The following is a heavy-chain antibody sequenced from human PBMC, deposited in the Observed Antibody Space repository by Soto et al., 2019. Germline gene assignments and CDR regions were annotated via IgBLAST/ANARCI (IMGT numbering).Heavy chain of an antibody. CDR1: GFSFNSYA. Sequence: GGSLRLSCAASGFSFNSYAMTWVRQAPGKGLEWVSSASGSGGSTYYADSVKGRFTISRDNSKKTLYLAMNSLRAEDTAVYFCAKDRFSFDSSQTTSYLDYWGQGTLVTVSS. J-gene: IGHJ4*02. D-gene: IGHD3-22*01. CDR2: ASGSGGST. V-gene: IGHV3-23*01. CDR3: AKDRFSFDSSQTTSYLDY.